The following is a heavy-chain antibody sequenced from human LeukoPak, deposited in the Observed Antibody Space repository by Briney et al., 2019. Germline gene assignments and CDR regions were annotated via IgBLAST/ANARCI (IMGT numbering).Heavy chain of an antibody. CDR3: ARHGLDSGSYHRDYYYYGMDV. D-gene: IGHD1-26*01. J-gene: IGHJ6*02. CDR1: GYSFTSYW. Sequence: GESLKISCKGSGYSFTSYWIGWVRQMPGKGLEWMGIIYPGDSDTRYSPSFQGQVTISADKSISTAYLQWSSLKASDTAMYYCARHGLDSGSYHRDYYYYGMDVWGQGTTVTVSS. V-gene: IGHV5-51*01. CDR2: IYPGDSDT.